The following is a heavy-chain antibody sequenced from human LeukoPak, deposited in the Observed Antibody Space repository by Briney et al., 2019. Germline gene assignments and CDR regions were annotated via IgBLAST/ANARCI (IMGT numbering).Heavy chain of an antibody. CDR2: MNPNSGNT. Sequence: ASVKVSCKASGYTFTSYDINWVRQATGQGLEWMGWMNPNSGNTGYAQKFQGRVTMTRNTSISTAYMELSSLRSEATAVYYCTRQYSHDAFDIWGQGTMVTVSS. D-gene: IGHD2-15*01. J-gene: IGHJ3*02. CDR3: TRQYSHDAFDI. CDR1: GYTFTSYD. V-gene: IGHV1-8*01.